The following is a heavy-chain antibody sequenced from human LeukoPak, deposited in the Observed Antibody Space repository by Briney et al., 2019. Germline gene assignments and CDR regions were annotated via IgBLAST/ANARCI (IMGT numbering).Heavy chain of an antibody. Sequence: SETLSLTCTVSGGSISSYFWSWIRQPAGKGLEWIGRIYASGITNSNPSLKSRVTMSLDTSKNQFSLNLTSVTAADTAVYFCARETADLGRSLASWGRGALVTVSS. J-gene: IGHJ4*02. CDR1: GGSISSYF. V-gene: IGHV4-4*07. CDR3: ARETADLGRSLAS. D-gene: IGHD1-26*01. CDR2: IYASGIT.